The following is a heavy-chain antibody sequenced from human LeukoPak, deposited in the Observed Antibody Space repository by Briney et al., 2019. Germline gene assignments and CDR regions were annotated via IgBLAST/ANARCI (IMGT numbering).Heavy chain of an antibody. CDR3: ARCHDLESRYYYYYGMDV. V-gene: IGHV3-21*01. J-gene: IGHJ6*02. CDR1: GFTFSSYS. CDR2: ISSSSSYI. Sequence: PGGSLRLSCAASGFTFSSYSMNWVRQAPGKGLEWVSSISSSSSYIYYADSVKGRFTISRDNAKNSLYLQMNSLRAEDTAVYYCARCHDLESRYYYYYGMDVWGQGTTVTVSS. D-gene: IGHD3-3*01.